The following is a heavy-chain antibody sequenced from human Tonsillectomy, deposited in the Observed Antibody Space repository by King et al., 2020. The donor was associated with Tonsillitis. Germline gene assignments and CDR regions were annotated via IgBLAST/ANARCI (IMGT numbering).Heavy chain of an antibody. CDR2: ISASNGST. Sequence: VQLVESGAEVKKPGASVKVSCKASGYTFTNYGISWVRQAPGQGLEWMGWISASNGSTNYAQKFKGRVTVTTDTSTSTAYMEVRSLRSDDTAVYYCARDLGVKMTAILLFDYWGQGTLVTVSS. CDR3: ARDLGVKMTAILLFDY. CDR1: GYTFTNYG. D-gene: IGHD2-21*02. V-gene: IGHV1-18*01. J-gene: IGHJ4*02.